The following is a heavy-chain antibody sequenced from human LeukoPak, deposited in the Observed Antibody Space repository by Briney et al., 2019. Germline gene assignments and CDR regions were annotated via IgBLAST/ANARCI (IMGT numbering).Heavy chain of an antibody. J-gene: IGHJ4*02. V-gene: IGHV3-23*01. CDR2: ISGSGGST. CDR1: GLTFSTYS. D-gene: IGHD4-17*01. CDR3: AKDTVTNTYYFDY. Sequence: PGRSLRLSSAASGLTFSTYSMNSVRQAPGKGLGWVSAISGSGGSTYYADSVKGRFTISRDNSKNTLYLQMNSLRAEDTAVYYCAKDTVTNTYYFDYWGQGTLVTVSS.